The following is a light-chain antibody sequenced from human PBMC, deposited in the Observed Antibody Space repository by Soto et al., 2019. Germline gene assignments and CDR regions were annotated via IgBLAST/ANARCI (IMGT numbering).Light chain of an antibody. V-gene: IGKV3-15*01. J-gene: IGKJ4*01. CDR2: GAS. CDR1: QSVNIN. CDR3: QQDYHSLT. Sequence: EIVMTQSPATLSVSPGERATLSCRASQSVNINLAWYQQKPGQAPRLLIFGASSRANGIPARFSGSGSGTEFTLTISNLQTEDFAVYYCQQDYHSLTFGGGTKVEIK.